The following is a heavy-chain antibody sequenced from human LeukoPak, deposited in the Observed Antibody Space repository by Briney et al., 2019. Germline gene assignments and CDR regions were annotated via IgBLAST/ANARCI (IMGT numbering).Heavy chain of an antibody. CDR1: GFPFKGYW. CDR2: IKPDGSET. Sequence: GGSPRLSCVASGFPFKGYWMTWVRQSPGKGLDWVANIKPDGSETNYLDSVKGRFTISRDNARDSLFLEMNNLRVDDTAVYYCARDGGELWPLDEWGQGILVTVSS. V-gene: IGHV3-7*01. J-gene: IGHJ4*02. CDR3: ARDGGELWPLDE. D-gene: IGHD3-10*01.